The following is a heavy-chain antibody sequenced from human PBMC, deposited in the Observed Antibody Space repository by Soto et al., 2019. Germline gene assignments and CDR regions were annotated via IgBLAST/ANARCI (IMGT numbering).Heavy chain of an antibody. J-gene: IGHJ4*02. V-gene: IGHV4-59*01. Sequence: PSETLSLTCTVSGGSISSYYWSWIRQPPGKGLEWIGYIYYSGSTNYNPSLKSRVTISVDTSKNQFSLKLSSVTAADTAVYYCARGSYYYGSGSYSWSYWGQGTLVTSPQ. CDR2: IYYSGST. CDR3: ARGSYYYGSGSYSWSY. D-gene: IGHD3-10*01. CDR1: GGSISSYY.